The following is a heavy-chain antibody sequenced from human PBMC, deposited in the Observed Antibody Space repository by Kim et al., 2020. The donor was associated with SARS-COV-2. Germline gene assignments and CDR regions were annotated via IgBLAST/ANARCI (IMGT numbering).Heavy chain of an antibody. CDR1: GFTFSSYW. D-gene: IGHD3-22*01. Sequence: GGSLRLSCAASGFTFSSYWMSWVRQAPGKGLEWVANIKQDGSEKYYVDSVKGRFTISRDNAKNSLYLQMNSLRAEDTAVYYCARDLARYYYDSSGYYYHHDAFDIWGQGTMVTVSS. CDR3: ARDLARYYYDSSGYYYHHDAFDI. J-gene: IGHJ3*02. V-gene: IGHV3-7*01. CDR2: IKQDGSEK.